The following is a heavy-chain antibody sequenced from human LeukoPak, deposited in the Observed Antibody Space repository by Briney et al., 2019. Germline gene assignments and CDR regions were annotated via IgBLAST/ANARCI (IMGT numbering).Heavy chain of an antibody. D-gene: IGHD3-22*01. CDR2: IYYSGST. V-gene: IGHV4-39*07. CDR3: ARSSYDSSGYSLYFDY. CDR1: GGSISRSRDY. J-gene: IGHJ4*02. Sequence: SSETLSLTCTVSGGSISRSRDYWGWIRQPPGKGLEWIGSIYYSGSTYYHPSLKSRVTISVDTSKNQFSLKLSSVTAADTAVYYCARSSYDSSGYSLYFDYWGQGTLVTVSS.